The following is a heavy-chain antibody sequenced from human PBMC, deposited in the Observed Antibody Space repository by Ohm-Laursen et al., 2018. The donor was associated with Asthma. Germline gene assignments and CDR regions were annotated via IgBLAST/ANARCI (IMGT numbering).Heavy chain of an antibody. Sequence: SLRLSCAASGFTFSSYSMNWVRQAPGKGLEWVSSISSSSSYIYYADSVKGRFTISRDNSKNTLYLQMNSLRDEDTALYYYAKALVGAPLYYHYYGMDVWGQGTTVTVSS. CDR3: AKALVGAPLYYHYYGMDV. V-gene: IGHV3-21*01. J-gene: IGHJ6*02. D-gene: IGHD1-26*01. CDR2: ISSSSSYI. CDR1: GFTFSSYS.